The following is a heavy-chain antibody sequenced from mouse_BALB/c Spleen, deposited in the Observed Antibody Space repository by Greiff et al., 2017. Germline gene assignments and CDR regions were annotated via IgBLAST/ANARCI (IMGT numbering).Heavy chain of an antibody. J-gene: IGHJ3*01. D-gene: IGHD2-4*01. V-gene: IGHV1-81*01. Sequence: QVQLQQSGPELVKPGASVKMSCKASGYTFTDYVISWVKQRTGQGLEWIGEIYPGSGSTYYNEKFKGKATLTADKSSNTAYMQLSSLTSEDSAVYFCARDMITTGAWFAYWGQGTLVTVSA. CDR2: IYPGSGST. CDR3: ARDMITTGAWFAY. CDR1: GYTFTDYV.